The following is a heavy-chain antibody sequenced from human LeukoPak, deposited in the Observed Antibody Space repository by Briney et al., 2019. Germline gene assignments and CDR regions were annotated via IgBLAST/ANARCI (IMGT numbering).Heavy chain of an antibody. J-gene: IGHJ4*02. CDR3: ARVGDRSSYFYDLDY. Sequence: SETLSLTCTVSGGSISSYYWSWLRQPPGKGLEWIGCIHYSGSTNYNPSLKSRLTISVDTSKNQFSLKLSSVTAADTAVYYCARVGDRSSYFYDLDYWGQGTLVTVSS. V-gene: IGHV4-59*01. D-gene: IGHD3-22*01. CDR2: IHYSGST. CDR1: GGSISSYY.